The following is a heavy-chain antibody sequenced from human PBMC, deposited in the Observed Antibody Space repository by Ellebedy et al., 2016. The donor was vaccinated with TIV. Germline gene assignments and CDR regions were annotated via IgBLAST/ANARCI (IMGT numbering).Heavy chain of an antibody. CDR1: GFTFSDYY. CDR2: ISTSSSNT. J-gene: IGHJ4*02. CDR3: AGRNINVNPVL. V-gene: IGHV3-11*03. Sequence: GESLKISCAASGFTFSDYYMNWIRQAPGKGLEWVAYISTSSSNTNYADSVKGRFTISRDNSKNTLYLQMNSLRAEDTAMYYCAGRNINVNPVLWGQGTMVTVSS. D-gene: IGHD3-10*02.